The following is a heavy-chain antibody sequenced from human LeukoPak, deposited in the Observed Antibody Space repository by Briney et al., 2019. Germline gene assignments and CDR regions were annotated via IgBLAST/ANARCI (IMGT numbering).Heavy chain of an antibody. CDR3: VRDMDV. V-gene: IGHV3-23*01. CDR1: GFTFTNHA. Sequence: GGSLRLSCAASGFTFTNHAMSWVRQAPGKGLQWGAVISGGGRTTEYADSVKGRFTISRDNSKNSLYLQMNSLRADDTAVYYCVRDMDVWAKGTTVTVSS. CDR2: ISGGGRTT. J-gene: IGHJ6*03.